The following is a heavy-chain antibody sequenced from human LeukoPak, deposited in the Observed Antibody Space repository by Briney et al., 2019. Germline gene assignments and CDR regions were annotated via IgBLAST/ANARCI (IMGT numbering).Heavy chain of an antibody. V-gene: IGHV4-34*01. CDR1: GGSFSGHY. CDR3: ARVLCSGGTCHSDFDY. CDR2: VYRSGIT. J-gene: IGHJ4*02. D-gene: IGHD2-15*01. Sequence: PSETLSLTCAVYGGSFSGHYWIWIRQSPGKGLEWIGEVYRSGITNYNPSLKSRVTLSVDTSKNQFSLKLSSVTAADTAVYYCARVLCSGGTCHSDFDYWGQGTLVTVTS.